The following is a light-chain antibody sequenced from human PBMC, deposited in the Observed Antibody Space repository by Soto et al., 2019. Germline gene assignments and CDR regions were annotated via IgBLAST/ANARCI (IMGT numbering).Light chain of an antibody. V-gene: IGKV3-15*01. CDR3: QQYSQWPLT. CDR2: GVS. CDR1: QSVTSN. Sequence: EIVMTQSPATLSVSPGERAPLSCRASQSVTSNLAWYQQKPGQAPRLLMYGVSTRATGIPARFGGSGSATEFTLTISSLQSEDFAVYYCQQYSQWPLTFGGGTKVDIK. J-gene: IGKJ4*01.